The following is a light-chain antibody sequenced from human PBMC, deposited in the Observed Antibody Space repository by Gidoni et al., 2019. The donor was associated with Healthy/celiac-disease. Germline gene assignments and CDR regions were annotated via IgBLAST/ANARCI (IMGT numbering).Light chain of an antibody. V-gene: IGLV2-8*01. CDR2: EVS. CDR3: SSDAGSNNHVV. CDR1: SSDVGGDNY. Sequence: QSALTPPPSASGSPGQSVTISCTGTSSDVGGDNYVSWYQQHPGKAPKLMIYEVSKRPSGGPDRFSGSKSGNTASLTVAGLQAEDEADYYCSSDAGSNNHVVFGGGTKLTVL. J-gene: IGLJ2*01.